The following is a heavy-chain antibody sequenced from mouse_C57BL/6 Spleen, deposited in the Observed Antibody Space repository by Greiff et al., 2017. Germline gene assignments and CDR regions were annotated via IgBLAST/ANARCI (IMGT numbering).Heavy chain of an antibody. D-gene: IGHD3-2*02. CDR1: GYTFTSYW. CDR3: AIDSSGYKYFDY. V-gene: IGHV1-64*01. Sequence: VQLQQPGAELVKPGASVKLSCKASGYTFTSYWMHWVKQRPGQGLEWIGMIHPNSGSTNYNEKFKGKATLTADKSSSTAYMELRSLTSEDSAVYFCAIDSSGYKYFDYWGQGTTLTVSS. CDR2: IHPNSGST. J-gene: IGHJ2*01.